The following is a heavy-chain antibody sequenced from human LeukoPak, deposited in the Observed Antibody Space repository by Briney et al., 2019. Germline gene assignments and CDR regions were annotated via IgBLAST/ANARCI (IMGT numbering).Heavy chain of an antibody. Sequence: AGSLRLSCTVSGFTVSSNSMSWVRQAPGKGLEWVSFIYSAGNTHYSDSVKGRFTISIDNSKNTLYLQMNSLRAEDTAVYCARRAGAYTHPYDYWGQGTLVTVSS. J-gene: IGHJ4*02. CDR1: GFTVSSNS. CDR2: IYSAGNT. CDR3: ARRAGAYTHPYDY. V-gene: IGHV3-53*01. D-gene: IGHD3-16*01.